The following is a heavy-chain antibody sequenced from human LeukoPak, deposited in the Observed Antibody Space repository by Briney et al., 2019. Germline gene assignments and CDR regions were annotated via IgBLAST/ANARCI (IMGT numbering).Heavy chain of an antibody. CDR2: IYYSGST. D-gene: IGHD2-15*01. CDR1: GGSISSYY. J-gene: IGHJ4*02. V-gene: IGHV4-59*12. Sequence: KPSETLSLTCTVSGGSISSYYWSWTRQPPGKGLEWIGYIYYSGSTNYNPSLKSRVTISVDTSKNQFSLTLSSVTAADTAVYYCASPSGASTWWGQGTLVTVSS. CDR3: ASPSGASTW.